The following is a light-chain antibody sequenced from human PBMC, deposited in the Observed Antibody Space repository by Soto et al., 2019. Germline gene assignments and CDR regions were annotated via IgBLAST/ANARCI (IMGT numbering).Light chain of an antibody. CDR2: DVS. CDR1: SSDVGGYNY. Sequence: QSVLTQPASVSGSPGQSITISCTGTSSDVGGYNYVSWYQQHPGKAPQLMIYDVSNRPSGVSDRFSGSKSGNTASLTISGLQAEDEADYYCSSYTRTTTLVFGGGTKLTVL. V-gene: IGLV2-14*01. CDR3: SSYTRTTTLV. J-gene: IGLJ2*01.